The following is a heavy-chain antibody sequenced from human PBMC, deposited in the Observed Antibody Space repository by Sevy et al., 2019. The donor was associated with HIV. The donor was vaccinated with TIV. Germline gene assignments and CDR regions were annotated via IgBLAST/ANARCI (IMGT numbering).Heavy chain of an antibody. J-gene: IGHJ6*03. CDR2: IYSGGST. V-gene: IGHV3-66*02. D-gene: IGHD3-22*01. Sequence: GGSLRLSCAASGFTVSSNYMSWVRQAPGKGLEWVSVIYSGGSTYYADSVKGRFTISRDNSKNTLYLQMNNLRAEDTAVYYCARDWPSYYYDSSGHDYYYYYMDVWGKGTTVTVSS. CDR1: GFTVSSNY. CDR3: ARDWPSYYYDSSGHDYYYYYMDV.